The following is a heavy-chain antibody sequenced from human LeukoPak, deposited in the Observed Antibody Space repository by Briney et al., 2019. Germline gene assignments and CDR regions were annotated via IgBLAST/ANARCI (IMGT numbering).Heavy chain of an antibody. V-gene: IGHV3-23*01. CDR1: GFTFSSYG. J-gene: IGHJ4*02. Sequence: GGSLRLSCAASGFTFSSYGMHWVRQAPGKGLEWVSAISGSGGSTYYADSVKGRFTISRDNSKNTLYLQMNSLRAEDTAVYYCAKVARQQLVLYYFDYWGQGTLVTVSS. CDR3: AKVARQQLVLYYFDY. CDR2: ISGSGGST. D-gene: IGHD6-13*01.